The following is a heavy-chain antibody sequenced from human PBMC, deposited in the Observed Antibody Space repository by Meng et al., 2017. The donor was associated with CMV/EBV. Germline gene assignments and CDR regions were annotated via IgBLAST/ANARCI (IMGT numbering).Heavy chain of an antibody. CDR1: GFTVSSNY. D-gene: IGHD1-1*01. J-gene: IGHJ4*02. V-gene: IGHV3-66*01. CDR2: IYSGGST. Sequence: EVQLVAAGGGLVQPGGSLRLSCAASGFTVSSNYMGWVRQAPGKGLEWVSVIYSGGSTYYADSVKGRFTISRDNSKNTLYLQMNSLRAEDTAVYYCARDHSGPLSHWGQGTLVTVSS. CDR3: ARDHSGPLSH.